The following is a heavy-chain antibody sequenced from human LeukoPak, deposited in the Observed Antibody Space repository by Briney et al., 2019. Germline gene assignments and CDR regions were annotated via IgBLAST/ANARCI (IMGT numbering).Heavy chain of an antibody. V-gene: IGHV3-21*01. CDR3: ASPVKQWLTPFDY. J-gene: IGHJ4*02. Sequence: PGGSLRLSCAASGFTFSSYTMNWVRQAPGKGLEWVSSISSSSSYIYYADSVKGRFTISRDNAKNSLYLQMNSLRAEDTAVYYCASPVKQWLTPFDYWGQGTLVTVSS. CDR2: ISSSSSYI. D-gene: IGHD6-19*01. CDR1: GFTFSSYT.